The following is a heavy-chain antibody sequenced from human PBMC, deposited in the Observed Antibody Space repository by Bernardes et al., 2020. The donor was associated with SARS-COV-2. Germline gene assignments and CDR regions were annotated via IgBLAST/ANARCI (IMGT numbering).Heavy chain of an antibody. D-gene: IGHD2-15*01. V-gene: IGHV3-9*01. Sequence: GGSLRLSCAASGFTFDDYAMHWVRQAPGKGLEWVSGISWNSGSIGYADSVKGRFTISRDNAKNSLYLQMNSLRAEDTALYYCANIELVVPGTWGQGTLVTVSS. CDR1: GFTFDDYA. J-gene: IGHJ5*02. CDR3: ANIELVVPGT. CDR2: ISWNSGSI.